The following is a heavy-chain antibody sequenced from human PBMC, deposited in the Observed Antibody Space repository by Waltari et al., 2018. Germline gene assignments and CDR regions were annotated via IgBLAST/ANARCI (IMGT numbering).Heavy chain of an antibody. V-gene: IGHV3-7*03. CDR2: INQDGSRT. CDR1: GFTFNTYW. Sequence: EVQVVESGGGLVQPGGSLRLSCAASGFTFNTYWMSWVRQASGKGPEWGANINQDGSRTDYVDSVRGRFTISRDNAKNSLSLEMNSLRAEDTAVYYCVRHVDVWGQGTTVTVSS. CDR3: VRHVDV. J-gene: IGHJ6*02.